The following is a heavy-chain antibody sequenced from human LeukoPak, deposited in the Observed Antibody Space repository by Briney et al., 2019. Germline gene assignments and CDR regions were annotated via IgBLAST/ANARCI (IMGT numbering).Heavy chain of an antibody. V-gene: IGHV3-74*01. D-gene: IGHD3-9*01. CDR1: GFAFSNNR. CDR3: VSSDWSAAFDV. J-gene: IGHJ3*01. Sequence: PGGSLRLSCAASGFAFSNNRMHWVRQAPGKGLLWVSRINSDGSSTSYADSVKARFTTSRDNAKNTLYLQMNSLRAEDTAVYYCVSSDWSAAFDVWGQGTMVTV. CDR2: INSDGSST.